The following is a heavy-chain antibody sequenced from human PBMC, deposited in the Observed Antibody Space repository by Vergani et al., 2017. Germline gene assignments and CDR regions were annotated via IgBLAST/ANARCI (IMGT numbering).Heavy chain of an antibody. CDR3: AKDGYSSGWYLSSRYIDL. J-gene: IGHJ2*01. CDR1: GFTFDDYS. Sequence: EVQLVESGGGLVQPGRSLRLSCAASGFTFDDYSMHWVRQAPGKGLEWVSGISWNSGSIGYADSVKGRFTISRDNAKNSLYLQMNSLRAEDTALYYCAKDGYSSGWYLSSRYIDLGDRGTLVTVSS. CDR2: ISWNSGSI. V-gene: IGHV3-9*01. D-gene: IGHD6-19*01.